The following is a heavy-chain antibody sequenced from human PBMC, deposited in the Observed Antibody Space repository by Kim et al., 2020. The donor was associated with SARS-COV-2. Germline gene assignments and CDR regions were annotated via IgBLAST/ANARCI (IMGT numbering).Heavy chain of an antibody. J-gene: IGHJ4*02. Sequence: GGSLRLSCATSGFTFSAYEMNWVRQAPGEGLEWVSFINTRGVTSYGDSVKGRFTISRDNAENSLYLQKNSLRVEDTGVYYCASDTPGGEEFDYWGQGILVTVSS. V-gene: IGHV3-48*03. D-gene: IGHD3-16*01. CDR3: ASDTPGGEEFDY. CDR1: GFTFSAYE. CDR2: INTRGVT.